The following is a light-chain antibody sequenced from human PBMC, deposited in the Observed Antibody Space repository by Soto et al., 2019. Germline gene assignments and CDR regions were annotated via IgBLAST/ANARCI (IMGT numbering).Light chain of an antibody. J-gene: IGKJ4*01. CDR3: QQYGSVPLN. V-gene: IGKV3-20*01. CDR2: GAS. Sequence: EIVLTQSPGTLSLSPGERATLSCRASESVSTSYLAWYQQKPGQAPRLLIYGASSRATGLPDRFSGSGSGADFTLTISRLEPEDFAVYYCQQYGSVPLNFGGGTKVEIK. CDR1: ESVSTSY.